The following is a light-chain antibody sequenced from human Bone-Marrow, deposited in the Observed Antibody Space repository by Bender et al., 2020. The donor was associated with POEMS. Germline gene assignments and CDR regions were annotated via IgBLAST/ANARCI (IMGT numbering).Light chain of an antibody. J-gene: IGLJ2*01. V-gene: IGLV2-14*02. CDR1: NSDLGSYGL. CDR2: EGT. CDR3: QSWDDTTAV. Sequence: QSALTQPASVSGSPGQSITISCSGTNSDLGSYGLVSWYQQHPGKAPKLMIYEGTERPSGISARFSGSNSGNTATLTISGTQPMDESDYYCQSWDDTTAVFGGGTKLTVL.